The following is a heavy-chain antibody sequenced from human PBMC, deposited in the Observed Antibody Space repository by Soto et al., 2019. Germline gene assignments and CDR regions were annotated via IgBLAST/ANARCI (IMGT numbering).Heavy chain of an antibody. D-gene: IGHD2-2*01. CDR2: IIPISGTA. Sequence: QVQLVQSGAEVKKPGSSVKVSCKASGGTFSSYAISWVRQAPGQGLEWMGGIIPISGTANYAQKFQGRVTITADESTSTADMELSSLRSEDTAVYYCARSQGSSTSLAIYYYYYYGMDVWGQGTTVTVSS. CDR1: GGTFSSYA. V-gene: IGHV1-69*01. CDR3: ARSQGSSTSLAIYYYYYYGMDV. J-gene: IGHJ6*02.